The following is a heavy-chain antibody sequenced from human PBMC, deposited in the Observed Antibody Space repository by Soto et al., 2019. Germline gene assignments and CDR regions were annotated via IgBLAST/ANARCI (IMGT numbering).Heavy chain of an antibody. CDR1: GGSISGHY. Sequence: SETLSLTCTVSGGSISGHYWSWIQQPPGKGLEWIGYIYYSGSTNYSPSLKSRVTISVDTSKNQFSLKLSSVTAADTAVYYCARHESSGWYYFDNWGQGALVTVSS. V-gene: IGHV4-59*08. CDR2: IYYSGST. J-gene: IGHJ4*02. D-gene: IGHD6-19*01. CDR3: ARHESSGWYYFDN.